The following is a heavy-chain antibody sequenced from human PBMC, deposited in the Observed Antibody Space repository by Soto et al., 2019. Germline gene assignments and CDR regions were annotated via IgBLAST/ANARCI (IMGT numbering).Heavy chain of an antibody. D-gene: IGHD2-2*02. CDR2: INPNSGGT. CDR1: GYTFSGYY. V-gene: IGHV1-2*02. Sequence: ASVKVSCKASGYTFSGYYIHWLRQAPGQGLEWMGWINPNSGGTNYAQKFQGRVTVTRDTPTSTAYMELSRLTSDDTAVYYCARSLTEGYCTITGCYTRPLYGMDVWGQGTTVTVSS. CDR3: ARSLTEGYCTITGCYTRPLYGMDV. J-gene: IGHJ6*02.